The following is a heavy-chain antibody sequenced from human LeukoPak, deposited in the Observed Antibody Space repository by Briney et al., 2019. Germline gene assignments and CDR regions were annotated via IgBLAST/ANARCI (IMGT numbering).Heavy chain of an antibody. CDR2: VKQDGSEE. V-gene: IGHV3-7*01. D-gene: IGHD3-22*01. CDR1: GFTFSSYW. CDR3: ASHDSSGYYIDYYYYGMDV. Sequence: GGSLRLSCAASGFTFSSYWMSWVRQAPGKGLEWVANVKQDGSEEYYVDSVKGRFTISRDNAKNSLYLQMNSLRAEDTAVYYCASHDSSGYYIDYYYYGMDVWGQGTTVTVSS. J-gene: IGHJ6*02.